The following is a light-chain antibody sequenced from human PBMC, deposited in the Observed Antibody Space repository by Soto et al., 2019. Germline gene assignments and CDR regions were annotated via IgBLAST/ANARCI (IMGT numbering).Light chain of an antibody. J-gene: IGKJ5*01. Sequence: EIVLTQSPATLSLSPGERATLSCRTSQSVSKYFAWYQQKPGRAPRLLIYDASSRATGIPARFIGSGSGTYFTLTSSSLEPADFAIYYCQQRSNWPITFGQGTRLEIK. CDR1: QSVSKY. CDR2: DAS. V-gene: IGKV3-11*01. CDR3: QQRSNWPIT.